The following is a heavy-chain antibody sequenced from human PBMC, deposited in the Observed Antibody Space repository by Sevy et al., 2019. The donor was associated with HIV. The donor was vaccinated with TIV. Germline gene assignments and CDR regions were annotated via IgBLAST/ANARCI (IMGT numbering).Heavy chain of an antibody. CDR2: FDPEDGET. D-gene: IGHD3-22*01. CDR1: GSTLSRLS. J-gene: IGHJ4*02. V-gene: IGHV1-24*01. CDR3: ATTKDYYESYGSPFDY. Sequence: ASVKVSCKVSGSTLSRLSMHWVRQVPGKGLEWMGSFDPEDGETIYARKFQGRVSMTEDTSTDTAYMELSSLRSEDTAVDYCATTKDYYESYGSPFDYWGQGTLVTVSS.